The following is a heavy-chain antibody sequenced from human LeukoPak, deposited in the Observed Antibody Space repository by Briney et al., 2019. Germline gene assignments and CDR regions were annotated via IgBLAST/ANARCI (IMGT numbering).Heavy chain of an antibody. CDR3: AKVRNYDILTGYYLDY. CDR1: GFTFSSYG. J-gene: IGHJ4*02. CDR2: IRYDGSNK. D-gene: IGHD3-9*01. V-gene: IGHV3-30*02. Sequence: QTGGSLRLSCAASGFTFSSYGMHWVRQAPGKGLEWVAFIRYDGSNKYYADSVKGRFTISRDDSKNTLYLQMNSLRAEDTAVYYCAKVRNYDILTGYYLDYWGQGTLVTVSS.